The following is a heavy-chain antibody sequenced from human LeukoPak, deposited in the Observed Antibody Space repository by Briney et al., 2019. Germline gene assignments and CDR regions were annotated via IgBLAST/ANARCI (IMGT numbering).Heavy chain of an antibody. CDR3: AKVGAMGSGTYLYYNYYAMDV. V-gene: IGHV1-24*01. CDR2: LDPEDDET. CDR1: GYTLTEVS. D-gene: IGHD1-26*01. Sequence: ASVKVSCKVSGYTLTEVSIHWVRQAPEKGLEWMGGLDPEDDETIYAQKFQGRVTMTEDIDTDTAYMELSSLRSEDTAVYYCAKVGAMGSGTYLYYNYYAMDVWGQGTTVTVSS. J-gene: IGHJ6*02.